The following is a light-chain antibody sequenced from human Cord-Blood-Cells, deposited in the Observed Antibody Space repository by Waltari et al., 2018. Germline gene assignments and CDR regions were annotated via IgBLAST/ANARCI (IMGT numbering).Light chain of an antibody. CDR3: QQYYSTPRT. CDR1: QSVLYSSNNKNY. CDR2: WAS. V-gene: IGKV4-1*01. J-gene: IGKJ2*01. Sequence: DIVMTQSPDSLAGSLGERAPITCKSSQSVLYSSNNKNYLAWYQQKPGQPPKLLIYWASTRESGVPDRFSGSGSGTDFTLTISSLQAEDVAVYYCQQYYSTPRTFGQGTKLEIK.